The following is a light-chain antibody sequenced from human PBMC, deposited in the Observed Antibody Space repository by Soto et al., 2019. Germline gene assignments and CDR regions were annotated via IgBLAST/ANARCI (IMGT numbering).Light chain of an antibody. CDR3: QQSYSTSGT. V-gene: IGKV1-39*01. J-gene: IGKJ1*01. CDR1: QSISSY. Sequence: DIQMTQSPSSLSASVGDRVTITCRASQSISSYLNWYQQKPGKAPKLLIYAASSLQSGVPSRFSGSGSGTDFTLTISSLQPEDFATYYCQQSYSTSGTFVQGSKVDIK. CDR2: AAS.